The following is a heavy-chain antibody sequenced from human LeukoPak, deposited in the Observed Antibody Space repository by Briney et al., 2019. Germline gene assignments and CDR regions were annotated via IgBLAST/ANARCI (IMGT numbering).Heavy chain of an antibody. CDR1: GGSISSSSYY. CDR2: INHSGST. D-gene: IGHD6-19*01. CDR3: ARGSSGWYNWYFDL. V-gene: IGHV4-39*07. Sequence: SETLSLTCTVSGGSISSSSYYWGWIPQPPGKGLEWIGEINHSGSTNYNPSLKSRVTISVDTSKNQFSLKLSSVTAADTAVYYCARGSSGWYNWYFDLWGRGTLVTVSS. J-gene: IGHJ2*01.